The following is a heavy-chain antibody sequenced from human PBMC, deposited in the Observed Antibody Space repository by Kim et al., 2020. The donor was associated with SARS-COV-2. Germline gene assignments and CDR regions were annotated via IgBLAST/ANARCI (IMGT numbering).Heavy chain of an antibody. D-gene: IGHD4-4*01. Sequence: AAPVKGRFTISRDDSKNTLYLQMNSLKTEDTAVYYCTTDHGYSNYVWFDPWGQGTLVTVSS. CDR3: TTDHGYSNYVWFDP. J-gene: IGHJ5*02. V-gene: IGHV3-15*01.